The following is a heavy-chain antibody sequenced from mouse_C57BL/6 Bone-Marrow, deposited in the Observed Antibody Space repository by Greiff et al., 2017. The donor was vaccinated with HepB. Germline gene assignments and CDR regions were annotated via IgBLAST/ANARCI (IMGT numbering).Heavy chain of an antibody. J-gene: IGHJ4*01. V-gene: IGHV5-12*01. D-gene: IGHD2-5*01. CDR2: ISNGGGST. CDR3: ARHPAYYSNYGAMDY. Sequence: EVHLVESGGGLVQPGGSLKLSCAASGFTFSDYYMYWVRQTPEKRLEWVAYISNGGGSTYYPDTVKGRFTISRDNAKNTLYLQMSRLKSEDTAMYYCARHPAYYSNYGAMDYWVKEPQSPSPQ. CDR1: GFTFSDYY.